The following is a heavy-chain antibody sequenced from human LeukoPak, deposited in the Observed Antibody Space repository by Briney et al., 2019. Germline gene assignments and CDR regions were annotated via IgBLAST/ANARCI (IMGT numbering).Heavy chain of an antibody. CDR3: ARDRTGANIEQLVWFDY. CDR2: IYHSGST. Sequence: SETLSLTCTVSGYSISSGYYWGWIRQPPGKGLEWIGSIYHSGSTYYNPSLKSRVTISVDTSKNQFSLKLSSVTAADTAVYYCARDRTGANIEQLVWFDYWGQGTLVTVSS. V-gene: IGHV4-38-2*02. D-gene: IGHD6-6*01. J-gene: IGHJ4*02. CDR1: GYSISSGYY.